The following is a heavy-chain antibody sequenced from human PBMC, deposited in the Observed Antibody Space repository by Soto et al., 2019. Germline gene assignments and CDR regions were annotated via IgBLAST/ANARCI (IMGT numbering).Heavy chain of an antibody. CDR3: ARSGSGNWNYEGY. V-gene: IGHV3-33*01. J-gene: IGHJ4*02. Sequence: SGGSLRLSCEASGFTFDTYGMHWVRQGPGKGLEWVALIWYDGTNKYYADSVKGRFTISRDNSKNTLYLQMHSLRVEDTAVYYCARSGSGNWNYEGYWGQGTLVTVSS. D-gene: IGHD1-7*01. CDR1: GFTFDTYG. CDR2: IWYDGTNK.